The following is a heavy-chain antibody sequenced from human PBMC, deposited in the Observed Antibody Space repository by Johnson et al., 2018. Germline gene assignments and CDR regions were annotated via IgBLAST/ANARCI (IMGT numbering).Heavy chain of an antibody. V-gene: IGHV4-34*01. Sequence: QVQLQQWGAGLLKPSETXSLTCAVYGGSFSGYYWNWIRQPPGKGLEWIGEINHSGTTNYNTSLKSRVTMSVATSKNQLSLKLRSVTAADTAVYYCARARGYSDSSDNFYGGFFQYWGQGTLVTVSS. CDR3: ARARGYSDSSDNFYGGFFQY. J-gene: IGHJ1*01. CDR1: GGSFSGYY. D-gene: IGHD3-22*01. CDR2: INHSGTT.